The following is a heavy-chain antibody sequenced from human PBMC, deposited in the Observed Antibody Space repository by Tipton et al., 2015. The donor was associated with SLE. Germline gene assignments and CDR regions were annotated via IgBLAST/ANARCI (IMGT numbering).Heavy chain of an antibody. D-gene: IGHD2/OR15-2a*01. CDR2: IRSKVFGATT. V-gene: IGHV3-49*04. J-gene: IGHJ3*02. Sequence: SLRLSCRVSGFTFGDYAVIWVRQAPGKGLEWVSLIRSKVFGATTKYAASVKGRFTMSRDDSKNIAYLQMNSLKTEDTAVYYCARRNIRDSVGAFDIWGVGTMVTVTS. CDR1: GFTFGDYA. CDR3: ARRNIRDSVGAFDI.